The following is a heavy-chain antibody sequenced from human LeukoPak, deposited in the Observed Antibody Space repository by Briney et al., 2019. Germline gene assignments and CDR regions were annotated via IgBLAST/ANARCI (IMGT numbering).Heavy chain of an antibody. D-gene: IGHD3-10*02. CDR3: ARAYGRTGSYFDY. CDR1: GGSFSGYY. Sequence: PSETLSLTCAVYGGSFSGYYWSWIRRPPGKGLEWIGELNHSGSTNYNPSLKSRVTISVDTSKTQFSLKLSSVTAADTAVYYCARAYGRTGSYFDYWGQGTLVTVSS. J-gene: IGHJ4*02. CDR2: LNHSGST. V-gene: IGHV4-34*01.